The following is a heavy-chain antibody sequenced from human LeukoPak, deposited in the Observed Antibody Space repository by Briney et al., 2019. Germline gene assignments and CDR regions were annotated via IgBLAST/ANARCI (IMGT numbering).Heavy chain of an antibody. Sequence: PGGSLRLSCAASGFTFSSHSMNWVRQAPGKGLEWVSCISSSSSYIYYADSVKGRFTISRDNAKNSLYLQMNSLRAEDTALYYCAKGEYSGYDYGGIDYWGQGTLVTVSS. CDR3: AKGEYSGYDYGGIDY. J-gene: IGHJ4*02. CDR2: ISSSSSYI. CDR1: GFTFSSHS. V-gene: IGHV3-21*04. D-gene: IGHD5-12*01.